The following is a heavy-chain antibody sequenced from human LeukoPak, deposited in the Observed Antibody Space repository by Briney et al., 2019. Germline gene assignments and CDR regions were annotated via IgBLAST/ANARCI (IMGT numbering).Heavy chain of an antibody. D-gene: IGHD1-26*01. Sequence: GESLKISCKGSGYSFTSNWIGWVRQMPGKGLEWMGIIYPGDSDTRYSPSFQGQVTISADKSISTAFLQWSSLKASDTAMYYCARHLSGSYSGYYFDYWGQGTLVTVSS. J-gene: IGHJ4*02. CDR3: ARHLSGSYSGYYFDY. CDR2: IYPGDSDT. V-gene: IGHV5-51*01. CDR1: GYSFTSNW.